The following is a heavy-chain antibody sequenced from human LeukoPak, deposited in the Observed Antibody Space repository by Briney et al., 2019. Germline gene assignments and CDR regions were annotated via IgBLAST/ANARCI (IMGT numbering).Heavy chain of an antibody. V-gene: IGHV1-69*04. Sequence: APVKVSCKASGGTFSSYAISWVRQAPGQGLEWMGRIIPILGIANYAQKFQGRVTITADKSTSTAYMELSSLRSEDTAVYYCARDKSYDILTGYYSRTGYFDYWGQGTLVTVSS. CDR2: IIPILGIA. J-gene: IGHJ4*02. D-gene: IGHD3-9*01. CDR3: ARDKSYDILTGYYSRTGYFDY. CDR1: GGTFSSYA.